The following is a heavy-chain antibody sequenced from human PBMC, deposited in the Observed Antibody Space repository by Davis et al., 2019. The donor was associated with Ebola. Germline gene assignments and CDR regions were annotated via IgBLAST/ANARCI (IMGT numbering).Heavy chain of an antibody. Sequence: PGGSLRLSCAASRFTFSSYVLHWVRQAPGKGLEWVAVISYDGSNKYYADSVKGRFTIIRDNSRNTVFLQMNSLRVEDTALYYCAIIGVRHSGDYWGQGTPVTVSS. CDR3: AIIGVRHSGDY. J-gene: IGHJ4*02. D-gene: IGHD7-27*01. CDR2: ISYDGSNK. CDR1: RFTFSSYV. V-gene: IGHV3-30-3*01.